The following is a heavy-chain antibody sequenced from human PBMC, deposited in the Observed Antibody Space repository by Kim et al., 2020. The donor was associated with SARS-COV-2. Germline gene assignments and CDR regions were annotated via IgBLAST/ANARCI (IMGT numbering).Heavy chain of an antibody. CDR3: AGDLGLGRAYCRGGSCLHYYYGLDV. Sequence: GGSLRLSCAASGFTGSRTYINWVRQAPGKGLEWVSVFYRDGTTYYADSVKGRFTISRDDSKNILYLQMNGLRAEDTAVYYCAGDLGLGRAYCRGGSCLHYYYGLDVWGQGTTVTVSS. CDR1: GFTGSRTY. D-gene: IGHD2-15*01. J-gene: IGHJ6*02. V-gene: IGHV3-53*01. CDR2: FYRDGTT.